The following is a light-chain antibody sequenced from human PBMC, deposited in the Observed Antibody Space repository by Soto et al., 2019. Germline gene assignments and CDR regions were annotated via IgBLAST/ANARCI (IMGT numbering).Light chain of an antibody. J-gene: IGKJ4*01. CDR1: QSVSGY. V-gene: IGKV3-11*01. CDR3: QRRSNWPLT. CDR2: DAT. Sequence: ENVLTQSPATLSLSPGERATLSCRASQSVSGYLAWYQQNPGQAPRLLIYDATNRATGIPVRFSGSGSGTHFTLTIDSLQAEDFGVYYCQRRSNWPLTFGGGTKVEIK.